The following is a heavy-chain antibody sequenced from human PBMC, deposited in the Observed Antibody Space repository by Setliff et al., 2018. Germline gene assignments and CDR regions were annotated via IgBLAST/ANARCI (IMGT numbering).Heavy chain of an antibody. D-gene: IGHD3-10*01. V-gene: IGHV4-61*02. CDR3: ARTMVQTKLRAFDI. Sequence: TLSLTCTVSGGSISSGSYYWSWIRQPAGKGLEWIGRISTSESSNYNPSLNSRVTISLDTSKNQFSLKLSSVTAADAAVYYCARTMVQTKLRAFDIWGQGTMVTVS. J-gene: IGHJ3*02. CDR2: ISTSESS. CDR1: GGSISSGSYY.